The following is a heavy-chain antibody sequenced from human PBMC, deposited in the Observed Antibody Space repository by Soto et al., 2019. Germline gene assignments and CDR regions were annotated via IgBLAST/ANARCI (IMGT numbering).Heavy chain of an antibody. CDR3: TTGYYYDSSGFDP. V-gene: IGHV3-15*01. CDR2: IKSKTDGGTT. CDR1: GFTFSNAW. J-gene: IGHJ5*02. D-gene: IGHD3-22*01. Sequence: PVGSLRLSCAASGFTFSNAWMSWVRQAPGKGLEWVGRIKSKTDGGTTDYAAPVKGRFTISRDDSKNTLYLQMNSLKTEDTAVYYCTTGYYYDSSGFDPWGQGTLVTVSS.